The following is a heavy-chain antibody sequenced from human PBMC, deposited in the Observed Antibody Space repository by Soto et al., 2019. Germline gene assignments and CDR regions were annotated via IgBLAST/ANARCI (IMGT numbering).Heavy chain of an antibody. CDR3: ASSWFGELYYGMDV. J-gene: IGHJ6*02. Sequence: ASVKVSCKASGYTFTSYDINWVRQATGQGLEWMGWMNPNSGNTGYAQKFQGRVTMTRNTSISTAYMELSSLRSEDTAVYYCASSWFGELYYGMDVWGQGTTVTVYS. CDR1: GYTFTSYD. V-gene: IGHV1-8*01. D-gene: IGHD3-10*01. CDR2: MNPNSGNT.